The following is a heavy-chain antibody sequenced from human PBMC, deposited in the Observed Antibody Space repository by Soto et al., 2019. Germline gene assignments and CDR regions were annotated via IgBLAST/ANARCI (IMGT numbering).Heavy chain of an antibody. CDR2: IYYSGST. CDR3: ARDTGWLRGPYFDY. CDR1: GGSISSYY. Sequence: SETLSLTCTVSGGSISSYYWSWIRQPPGKGLEWIGYIYYSGSTNYNPSLKSRVTISVDTSKNQFSLKLSSVTAADTAVYYCARDTGWLRGPYFDYWGQGTLVTVSS. J-gene: IGHJ4*02. D-gene: IGHD5-18*01. V-gene: IGHV4-59*01.